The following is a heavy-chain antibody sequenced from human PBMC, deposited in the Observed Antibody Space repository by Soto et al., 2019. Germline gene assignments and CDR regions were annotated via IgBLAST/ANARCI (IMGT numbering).Heavy chain of an antibody. J-gene: IGHJ6*02. V-gene: IGHV1-69*13. CDR3: ARDDATYCGGDCYRYFYYGMDV. D-gene: IGHD2-21*02. Sequence: SVKVSCKASGGTFSNHAISWVRQAPGQGLEWVGGIIPMFPTADYAQRFQGRVTITADDSTTTVYMELSGLRSEDTAMYYCARDDATYCGGDCYRYFYYGMDVWGQGTTVTVSS. CDR2: IIPMFPTA. CDR1: GGTFSNHA.